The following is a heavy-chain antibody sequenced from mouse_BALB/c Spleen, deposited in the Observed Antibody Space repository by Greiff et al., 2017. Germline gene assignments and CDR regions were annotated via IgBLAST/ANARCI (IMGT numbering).Heavy chain of an antibody. CDR3: ARRGAVVATDYFDY. V-gene: IGHV5-6*01. CDR1: GFTFSSYG. J-gene: IGHJ2*01. CDR2: ISSGGSYT. D-gene: IGHD1-1*01. Sequence: VQLKESGGDLVKPGGSLKLSCAASGFTFSSYGMSWVRQTPDKRLEWVATISSGGSYTYYPDSVKGRFTISRDNAKNTLYLQMSSLKSEDTAMYYCARRGAVVATDYFDYWGQGTTLTVSS.